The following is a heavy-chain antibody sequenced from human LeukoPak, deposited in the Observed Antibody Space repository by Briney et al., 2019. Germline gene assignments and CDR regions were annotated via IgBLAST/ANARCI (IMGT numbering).Heavy chain of an antibody. CDR2: IYYSGST. V-gene: IGHV4-31*03. D-gene: IGHD1-26*01. CDR3: ARARADSGYVMDV. J-gene: IGHJ6*02. Sequence: SETLSLTCTVSGGSISSGGYYWSWIRQHPGKGLEWIGYIYYSGSTYYNPSLKSRVTISADTSKNQFSLKLSSVTAADTAVYYCARARADSGYVMDVWGQGTTVTVSS. CDR1: GGSISSGGYY.